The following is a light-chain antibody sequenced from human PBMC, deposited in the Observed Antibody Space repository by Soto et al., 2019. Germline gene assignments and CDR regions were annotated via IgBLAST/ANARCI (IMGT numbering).Light chain of an antibody. Sequence: QSALTQPASVSGSPGQWITISCTGTSSDFGTYKRVSWYQQHPGKAPKLIIYEDTERPSGVSHRFSGSKSGNTASLTISGLQAEDEADYYCCSFVGSGTWVFGGGTKVTVL. CDR1: SSDFGTYKR. CDR2: EDT. CDR3: CSFVGSGTWV. V-gene: IGLV2-23*01. J-gene: IGLJ3*02.